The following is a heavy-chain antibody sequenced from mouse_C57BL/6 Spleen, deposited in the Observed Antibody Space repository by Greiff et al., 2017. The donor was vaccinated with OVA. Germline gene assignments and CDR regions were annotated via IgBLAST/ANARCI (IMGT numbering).Heavy chain of an antibody. CDR2: ISYDGSN. J-gene: IGHJ1*03. CDR1: GYSITSGYY. D-gene: IGHD2-3*01. CDR3: ARVDGYYGYCDV. Sequence: ESGPGLVKPSPSLSLTCSVTGYSITSGYYWNWIRQFPGNKLEWMGYISYDGSNNYNPSLKNRISITRDTSKNQFFLKLNSVTTEDTATYYCARVDGYYGYCDVWGTGTTVTVSS. V-gene: IGHV3-6*01.